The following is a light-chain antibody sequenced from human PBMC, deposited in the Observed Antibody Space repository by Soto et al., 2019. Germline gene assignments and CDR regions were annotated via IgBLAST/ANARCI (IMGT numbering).Light chain of an antibody. Sequence: ETVMTQSPATLSVSPGERVTLSCRASEGVGSSLAWYQQKPGQAPRLLIYDASNRATGIPARFSGSGSGTDFTLTISSLEPEDFAVYYCQQRSNWPPITFGQGTRLEIK. J-gene: IGKJ5*01. V-gene: IGKV3-11*01. CDR1: EGVGSS. CDR2: DAS. CDR3: QQRSNWPPIT.